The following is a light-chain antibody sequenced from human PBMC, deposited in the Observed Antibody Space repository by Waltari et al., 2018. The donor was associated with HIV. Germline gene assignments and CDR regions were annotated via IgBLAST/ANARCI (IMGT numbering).Light chain of an antibody. CDR1: QGITTS. CDR3: HQYHDFPFT. Sequence: ALRMTQSPSSFSASVGDRVTITCRASQGITTSLAWYQQQPGGAPRLLIHTTSTVESGVPSRFSGSGSGTEFTLTISCLQSEYVATYYCHQYHDFPFTFGPGTKVDIK. CDR2: TTS. V-gene: IGKV1-8*01. J-gene: IGKJ3*01.